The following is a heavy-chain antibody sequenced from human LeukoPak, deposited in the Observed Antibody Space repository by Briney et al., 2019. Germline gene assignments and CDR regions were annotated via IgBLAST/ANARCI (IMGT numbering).Heavy chain of an antibody. CDR2: INPNSGGT. V-gene: IGHV1-2*04. CDR1: GYTFTGYY. Sequence: ASVKVSCKASGYTFTGYYMHWVRQAPGQGLEWMGWINPNSGGTNYAQKFQGWVTMTRDTSISTAYMELSRLRSDDTAVYYCARDLGRYYGSGSYYIDAFDIWGQGTMVTVSS. J-gene: IGHJ3*02. D-gene: IGHD3-10*01. CDR3: ARDLGRYYGSGSYYIDAFDI.